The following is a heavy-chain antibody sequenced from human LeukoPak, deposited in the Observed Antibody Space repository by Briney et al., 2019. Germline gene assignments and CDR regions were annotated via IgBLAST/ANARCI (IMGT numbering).Heavy chain of an antibody. V-gene: IGHV4-59*08. Sequence: PSATLSLTCTISAASFSSYSWSWIRQPPGKARGWIGFIYYSGSTNYNPSLKSRVSISLDTSNIQFSLNLRYVTAADTAVYYCARLVRRVGYYDQYMDVWGKGTTVIVSS. CDR2: IYYSGST. J-gene: IGHJ6*03. CDR1: AASFSSYS. D-gene: IGHD1-26*01. CDR3: ARLVRRVGYYDQYMDV.